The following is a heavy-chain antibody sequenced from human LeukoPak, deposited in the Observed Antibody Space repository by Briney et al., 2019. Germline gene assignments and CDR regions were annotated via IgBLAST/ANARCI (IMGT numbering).Heavy chain of an antibody. D-gene: IGHD3-22*01. J-gene: IGHJ4*02. V-gene: IGHV3-66*01. Sequence: GGSLGLSCAASGFTVSSNYMSWVRQAPGKGLERVSVIYSGGSTYYADSVKGRFTISRDSSKNTLYLQMNSLRAEDTAVYYCARVTYYYDSSGSTDEDYWGQGTLVTVSS. CDR3: ARVTYYYDSSGSTDEDY. CDR1: GFTVSSNY. CDR2: IYSGGST.